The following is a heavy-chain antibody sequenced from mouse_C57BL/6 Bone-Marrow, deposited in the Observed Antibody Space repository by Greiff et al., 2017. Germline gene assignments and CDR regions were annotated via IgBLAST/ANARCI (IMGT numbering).Heavy chain of an antibody. CDR1: GYAFSSYW. CDR3: LSMTPVVGGDY. D-gene: IGHD1-1*01. CDR2: ISPGDGDT. J-gene: IGHJ2*01. V-gene: IGHV1-80*01. Sequence: QVQLKQSGAELVKPGASVKISCKASGYAFSSYWMNWVKQRPGKGLEWIGQISPGDGDTNYNGKFKGKATLTADKSSSTAYMQLSSLTSEDSAVYFCLSMTPVVGGDYWGQGTTLTVSS.